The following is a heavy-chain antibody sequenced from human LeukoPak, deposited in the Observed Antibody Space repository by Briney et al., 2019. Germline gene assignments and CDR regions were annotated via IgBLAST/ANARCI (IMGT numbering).Heavy chain of an antibody. Sequence: SETLSLTCTVSGGSISSSSYYWGWIRQPPGKGLEWIGSIYYSGSTYYNPSLKSRVTISVDTSKNQFSLKLSSVTAADTAVYYCARPHYYGSGSYIYMDVWGKGTTVTISS. D-gene: IGHD3-10*01. CDR1: GGSISSSSYY. V-gene: IGHV4-39*07. CDR2: IYYSGST. J-gene: IGHJ6*03. CDR3: ARPHYYGSGSYIYMDV.